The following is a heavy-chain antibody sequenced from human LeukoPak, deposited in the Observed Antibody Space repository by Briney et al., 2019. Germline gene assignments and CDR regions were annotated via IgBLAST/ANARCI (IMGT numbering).Heavy chain of an antibody. CDR1: SVSFSTYY. CDR2: IYYSGST. Sequence: SETLSLICIVSSVSFSTYYWSWIRQPPGKGLEWIGYIYYSGSTNYNPSLKSRVTISVDTSKNQFSLNLSSVSAADTAVYYCARAVYCGGDCYYFDYWGQGTLVTVSS. D-gene: IGHD2-21*02. V-gene: IGHV4-59*01. CDR3: ARAVYCGGDCYYFDY. J-gene: IGHJ4*02.